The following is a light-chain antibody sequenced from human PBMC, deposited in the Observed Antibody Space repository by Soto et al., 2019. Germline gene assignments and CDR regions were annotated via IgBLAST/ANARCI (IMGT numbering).Light chain of an antibody. Sequence: QSVLTQSPSASASLGASVKLTWTLSSGHSSYAIAWHQQQPEKGPRYLMKLNSDGSHSKWDGIPDRFSGSSSGADRYLIISSLQSEDEADYYCQTWGTGIHLFGTGTKLTVL. CDR3: QTWGTGIHL. J-gene: IGLJ1*01. CDR2: LNSDGSH. CDR1: SGHSSYA. V-gene: IGLV4-69*01.